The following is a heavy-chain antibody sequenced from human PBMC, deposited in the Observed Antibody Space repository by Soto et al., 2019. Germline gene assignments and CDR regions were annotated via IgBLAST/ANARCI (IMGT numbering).Heavy chain of an antibody. V-gene: IGHV4-59*01. J-gene: IGHJ4*02. D-gene: IGHD3-3*01. CDR3: ARSITIFGVVTPYFDY. CDR2: IYYSGST. CDR1: GGSISSYY. Sequence: SETLCLTCTVSGGSISSYYWSWIRQPPGKGLEWIGYIYYSGSTNYNPSLKSRVTISVDTSKNQFSLKLSSVTAADTAVYYCARSITIFGVVTPYFDYWGQGTLVTVSS.